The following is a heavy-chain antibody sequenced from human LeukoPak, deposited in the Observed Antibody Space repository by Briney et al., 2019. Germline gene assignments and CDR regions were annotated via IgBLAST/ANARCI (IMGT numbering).Heavy chain of an antibody. V-gene: IGHV1-69*05. CDR2: IIPIFGTA. CDR1: GGTFSSYA. J-gene: IGHJ5*02. Sequence: GASVKVSCKACGGTFSSYAISWVRQAPGQGLELMGRIIPIFGTANYAQKFQGRVTITTDESTSTAYMELSSLRSEDTAVYYCARVPPVNPNWFDPWGQGTLVTVSS. CDR3: ARVPPVNPNWFDP.